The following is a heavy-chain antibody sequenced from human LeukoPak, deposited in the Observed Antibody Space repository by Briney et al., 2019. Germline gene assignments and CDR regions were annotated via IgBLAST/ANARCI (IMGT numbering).Heavy chain of an antibody. Sequence: GGSLRLSCAASGFTFSSYGMSWVRQAPGKGLEWVSAISGSGGSTYYADSVKGRFTISRDNSKNTLYLQMNSLRAEDTAVYYCARDQLTYDSSGYYPRDWGQGTLVTVSS. CDR3: ARDQLTYDSSGYYPRD. CDR2: ISGSGGST. D-gene: IGHD3-22*01. J-gene: IGHJ4*02. V-gene: IGHV3-23*01. CDR1: GFTFSSYG.